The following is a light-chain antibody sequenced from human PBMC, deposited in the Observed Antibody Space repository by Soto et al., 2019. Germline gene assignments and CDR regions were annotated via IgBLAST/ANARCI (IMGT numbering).Light chain of an antibody. V-gene: IGKV3-15*01. CDR3: QQYNNWPPWT. CDR1: QSVSSN. CDR2: GAS. J-gene: IGKJ1*01. Sequence: EIVVTQSPATLSVSPGERATLSCRASQSVSSNLAWYQQKPGQAPRLLIYGASTRATGIPARFGGSGSVTEFTLTISSLQSEDFAVYYCQQYNNWPPWTFGQGTKVEIK.